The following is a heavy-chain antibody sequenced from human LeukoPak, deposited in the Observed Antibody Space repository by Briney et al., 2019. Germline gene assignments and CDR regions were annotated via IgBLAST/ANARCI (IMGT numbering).Heavy chain of an antibody. J-gene: IGHJ4*02. D-gene: IGHD6-13*01. CDR2: IKHSGST. Sequence: SETLSLTCAVYGGSFSGYYWSWIRQPPGKGLEWIGEIKHSGSTNYNPSLKSRVTISVDTSKNQFSLKLSSVTAADTAVYYCASSIAAAGTYYFDYWGQGTLVTVSS. CDR1: GGSFSGYY. V-gene: IGHV4-34*01. CDR3: ASSIAAAGTYYFDY.